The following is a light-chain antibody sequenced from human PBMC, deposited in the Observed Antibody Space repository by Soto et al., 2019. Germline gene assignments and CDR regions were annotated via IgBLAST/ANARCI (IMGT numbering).Light chain of an antibody. V-gene: IGKV1-6*01. CDR3: LQVYNFPWT. J-gene: IGKJ1*01. CDR1: QAIRND. Sequence: AIQVTQSPSSLSASVGDRVTITCRASQAIRNDLGWYQQKPGKAPKVLIFAASTLESGVPSRFSGSGSGTDFALTIRSVEPEDFATYYCLQVYNFPWTFGQGTKVEIK. CDR2: AAS.